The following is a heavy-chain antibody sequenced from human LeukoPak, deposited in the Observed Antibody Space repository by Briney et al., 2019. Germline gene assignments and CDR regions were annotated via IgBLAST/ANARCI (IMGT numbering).Heavy chain of an antibody. V-gene: IGHV2-5*01. CDR1: GFSLSTGGVG. CDR2: IYWNDDK. D-gene: IGHD3-22*01. J-gene: IGHJ5*02. CDR3: APVLDSSGYPNWFDP. Sequence: SGPTLVKPTQTLTLTCTFSGFSLSTGGVGVGWIRQPPGKALEWLALIYWNDDKRYSPSLRSRLTITKDTSKNQVVLTMTNMDPVDTATYYCAPVLDSSGYPNWFDPWGQGTLVTVSS.